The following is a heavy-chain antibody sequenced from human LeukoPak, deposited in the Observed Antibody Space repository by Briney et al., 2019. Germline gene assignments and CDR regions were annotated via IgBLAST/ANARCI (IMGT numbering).Heavy chain of an antibody. CDR1: GGSISIYY. V-gene: IGHV4-59*01. D-gene: IGHD1-26*01. Sequence: PSETPSLTCTVSGGSISIYYWGWIRQPPGKGLEWIGYIYNSGSTSYNPSLKSRVTISVDTSKNQFSLKLTSVTAADTAVYYCARDRQDSGSYYLGAAFDIWGQGTMVTVSS. CDR2: IYNSGST. CDR3: ARDRQDSGSYYLGAAFDI. J-gene: IGHJ3*02.